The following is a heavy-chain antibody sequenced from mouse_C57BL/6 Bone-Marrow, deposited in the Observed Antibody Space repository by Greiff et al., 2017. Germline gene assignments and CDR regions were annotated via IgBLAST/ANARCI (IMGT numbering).Heavy chain of an antibody. CDR2: ISSGSSTI. J-gene: IGHJ1*03. D-gene: IGHD2-3*01. V-gene: IGHV5-17*01. CDR3: AWDGYYCYWYFDV. CDR1: GFTFSDYG. Sequence: EVKLVESGGGLVKPGGSLKLSCAASGFTFSDYGMHWVRQAPEKGLEWVAYISSGSSTIYYADTVKGRFTISRDNAKNTLFLQVTSLRSEVTDMYYCAWDGYYCYWYFDVWGTGTTVTVSS.